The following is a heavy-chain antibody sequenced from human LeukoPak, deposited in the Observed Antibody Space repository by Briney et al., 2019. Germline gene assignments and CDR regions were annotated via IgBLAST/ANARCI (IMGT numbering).Heavy chain of an antibody. CDR3: ARGLIAPRPHYSYYYYMDV. Sequence: PGGSLRLSCAASGFNVSSNYMNWVRQAPGKGLERVSVICSGGSTYYADSVKGRFTISRDNSKNTLYLQMNSLRAEDTAMYYCARGLIAPRPHYSYYYYMDVWGKGTTVTVSS. CDR2: ICSGGST. J-gene: IGHJ6*03. CDR1: GFNVSSNY. V-gene: IGHV3-53*01. D-gene: IGHD6-6*01.